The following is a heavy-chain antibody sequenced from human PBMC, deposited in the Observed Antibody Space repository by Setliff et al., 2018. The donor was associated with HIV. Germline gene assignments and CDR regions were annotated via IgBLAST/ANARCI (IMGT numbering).Heavy chain of an antibody. CDR1: GYTFTTYG. Sequence: GASVKVSCKASGYTFTTYGISWVRQAPGHGLEWMGWISPYIGHTNYAQNFQGRVTMTIDTSTSTAYMELRSLRSDDTAVYFCARLGSGWSDSYYYAMDVWG. CDR3: ARLGSGWSDSYYYAMDV. CDR2: ISPYIGHT. J-gene: IGHJ6*01. D-gene: IGHD6-19*01. V-gene: IGHV1-18*01.